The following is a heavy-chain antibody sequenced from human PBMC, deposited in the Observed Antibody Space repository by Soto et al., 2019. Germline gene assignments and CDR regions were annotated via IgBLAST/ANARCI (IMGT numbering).Heavy chain of an antibody. CDR1: GASVSRGGYY. CDR3: ARGWNGGLGETHRDWIDP. CDR2: VDYSGSI. D-gene: IGHD3-16*01. J-gene: IGHJ5*02. V-gene: IGHV4-61*08. Sequence: QVQLQESGPGLVKPQETLFLTCTVSGASVSRGGYYWIWILQPPRKGLAWIGDVDYSGSINYNPSLKSRHTISVDMPRHQFSLELSYVTAADTPVYYCARGWNGGLGETHRDWIDPWGQGTLVTVSS.